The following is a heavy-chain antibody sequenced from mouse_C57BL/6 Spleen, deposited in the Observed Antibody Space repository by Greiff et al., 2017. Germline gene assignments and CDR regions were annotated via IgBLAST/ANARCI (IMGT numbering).Heavy chain of an antibody. J-gene: IGHJ4*01. CDR3: AREGNDYDDYYAMDY. CDR1: GYTFTDYN. Sequence: EVQGVESGPELVKPGASVKMSCKASGYTFTDYNMHWVKQSHGKSLEWIGYINPNNGGTSYNQKFKGKATLTVNKSSSTAYMELRSLTSEDSAVYYCAREGNDYDDYYAMDYWGQGTSVTVSS. V-gene: IGHV1-22*01. CDR2: INPNNGGT. D-gene: IGHD2-4*01.